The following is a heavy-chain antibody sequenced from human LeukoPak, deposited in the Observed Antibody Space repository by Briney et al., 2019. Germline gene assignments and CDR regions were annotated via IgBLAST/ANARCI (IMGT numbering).Heavy chain of an antibody. CDR1: GESFNGYY. J-gene: IGHJ3*02. D-gene: IGHD3-22*01. Sequence: SETLSLTCAVYGESFNGYYWSWIRQPPGKGLEWIGEISHRGSTNYNPSLKSRVTISVDTSKNQFSLKLSSVTAADTAVYYCARAGVLYDSNAFDIWGQGTMVTVSS. CDR2: ISHRGST. V-gene: IGHV4-34*01. CDR3: ARAGVLYDSNAFDI.